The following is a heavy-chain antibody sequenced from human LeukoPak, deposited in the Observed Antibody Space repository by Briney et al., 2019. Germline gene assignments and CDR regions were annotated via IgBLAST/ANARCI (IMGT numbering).Heavy chain of an antibody. D-gene: IGHD3-9*01. J-gene: IGHJ6*02. CDR3: ARTIQYYDILTGYYGPYNMDV. CDR2: ISDSGRA. V-gene: IGHV4-59*01. CDR1: GGSISSYY. Sequence: PSETLSLTCTVSGGSISSYYWSWIRQPPGKGLEWIGYISDSGRANYNPSLKSRVTISVDTSKNQFSLKLSSVTAAGTAVYYCARTIQYYDILTGYYGPYNMDVWGQGTTVTVSS.